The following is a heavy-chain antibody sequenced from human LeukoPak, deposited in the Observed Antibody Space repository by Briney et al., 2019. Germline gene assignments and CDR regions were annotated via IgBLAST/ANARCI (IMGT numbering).Heavy chain of an antibody. CDR1: GGTFSSYA. J-gene: IGHJ4*02. CDR2: IIPIFGTA. Sequence: SVKVSCKASGGTFSSYAISWVRQAPGQGLEWMGGIIPIFGTANYAQKFQGRVTITADESTSTAYMELSSLRSEDTAVYYCASPTLYGDYAGEYYFDYWGQRTLVTVSS. D-gene: IGHD4-17*01. V-gene: IGHV1-69*01. CDR3: ASPTLYGDYAGEYYFDY.